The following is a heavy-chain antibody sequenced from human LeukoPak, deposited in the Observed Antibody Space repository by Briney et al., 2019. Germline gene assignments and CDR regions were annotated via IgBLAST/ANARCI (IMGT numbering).Heavy chain of an antibody. J-gene: IGHJ6*04. CDR1: GFTFSSYE. CDR2: ISSSGSTI. Sequence: GGALRLSCAASGFTFSSYEMNWVRQAPGKGLEGVSYISSSGSTIYYAYSVKGRFTISRDNAKNSLYLQMNSLRAEDTAVYYCAELGITMIGGVWGKGTTVTISS. V-gene: IGHV3-48*03. CDR3: AELGITMIGGV. D-gene: IGHD3-10*02.